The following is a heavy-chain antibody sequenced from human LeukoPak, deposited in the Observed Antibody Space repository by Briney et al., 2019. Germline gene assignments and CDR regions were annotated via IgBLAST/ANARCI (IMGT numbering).Heavy chain of an antibody. J-gene: IGHJ5*02. CDR1: GYTFTSYG. D-gene: IGHD3-22*01. Sequence: ASVKVSCKASGYTFTSYGISWVRQAPGQGLEWMGWISAYNGNTNYAQKLQGRVTITTDTSTSTAYMELRSLRSDDTAVYYCARALAPYYYDSSGYYYPWGQGTLVTVSS. V-gene: IGHV1-18*01. CDR3: ARALAPYYYDSSGYYYP. CDR2: ISAYNGNT.